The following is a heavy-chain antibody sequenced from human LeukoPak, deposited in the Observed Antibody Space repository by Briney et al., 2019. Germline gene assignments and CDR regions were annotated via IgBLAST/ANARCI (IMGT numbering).Heavy chain of an antibody. CDR3: AKDPRTTVTYYYDYYMDV. Sequence: GGSLRLSCAASGFTFNNYAMSWVRQAPGKGLEWVSAISGSGGSTYYADSVKGRFTIASDNSNNTLYLQMNSLRAEDTAVYYCAKDPRTTVTYYYDYYMDVWGKGTTVTVSS. D-gene: IGHD4-17*01. CDR1: GFTFNNYA. J-gene: IGHJ6*03. CDR2: ISGSGGST. V-gene: IGHV3-23*01.